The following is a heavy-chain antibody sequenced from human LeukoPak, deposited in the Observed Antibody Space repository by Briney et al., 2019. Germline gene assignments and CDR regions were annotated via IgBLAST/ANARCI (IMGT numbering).Heavy chain of an antibody. V-gene: IGHV3-21*04. CDR1: GFTFSSYS. CDR3: ATGAYYDY. Sequence: NPGGSLRLSCAASGFTFSSYSMNWVRQAPGKGLEWVSSISSSSSYIYYADSVRGRSTISRDNSKNALYLQMNSLRVADTAVYFCATGAYYDYWGRGTLVTVSS. CDR2: ISSSSSYI. J-gene: IGHJ4*02.